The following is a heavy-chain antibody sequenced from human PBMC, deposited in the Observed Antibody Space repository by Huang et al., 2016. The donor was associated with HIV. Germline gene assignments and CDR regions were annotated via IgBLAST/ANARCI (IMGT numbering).Heavy chain of an antibody. V-gene: IGHV3-11*04. CDR2: ISDSGSTS. CDR3: ARDKAWFDP. CDR1: GFTFSDHY. Sequence: QVQLVESGGGLVKPGGSLRLSCAASGFTFSDHYMSWIRQAPGMGLEWVSHISDSGSTSYYADSVKVRFTISRDNAKKLVYLQMNSLRADDTAVYFCARDKAWFDPWGQGTLVTVSS. J-gene: IGHJ5*02.